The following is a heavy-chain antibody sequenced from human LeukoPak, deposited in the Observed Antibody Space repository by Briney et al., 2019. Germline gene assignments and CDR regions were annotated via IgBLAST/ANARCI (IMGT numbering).Heavy chain of an antibody. D-gene: IGHD6-19*01. Sequence: LPGGSLRLSCAASGFTFSSYWMHWVRQAPGKGLVWVSRINSDGSSTSYADSVKGRFTISRDNAKNTLYLQMNSLRAEDTAVYYCARRDSSGWGIDYWGQGTLVTVSS. V-gene: IGHV3-74*01. J-gene: IGHJ4*02. CDR1: GFTFSSYW. CDR3: ARRDSSGWGIDY. CDR2: INSDGSST.